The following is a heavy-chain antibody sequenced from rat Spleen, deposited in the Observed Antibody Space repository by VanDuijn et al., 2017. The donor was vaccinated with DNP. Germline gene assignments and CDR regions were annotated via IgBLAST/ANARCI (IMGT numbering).Heavy chain of an antibody. J-gene: IGHJ4*01. CDR1: GFTFSDYY. V-gene: IGHV5-22*01. CDR2: IAYDGGIT. CDR3: ARLRLEWEVRAMDA. D-gene: IGHD1-1*01. Sequence: EVQLVESGGGLVQPGRSLKLSCAASGFTFSDYYMAWVRQAPTKGLEWVAYIAYDGGITYYGDSVKGRFTISRDNAKNTLYLQMNSLRSEDTATYYCARLRLEWEVRAMDAWGQGTSVTVSS.